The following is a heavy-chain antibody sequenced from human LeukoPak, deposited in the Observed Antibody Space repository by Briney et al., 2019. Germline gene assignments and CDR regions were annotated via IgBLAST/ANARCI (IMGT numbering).Heavy chain of an antibody. CDR3: APRGLLRSFDY. D-gene: IGHD2-15*01. Sequence: PGESLRLAWAASGFTFSSYSMNWVRQAPGKGLEWVSSISSSSSYIYYGDSVKGRFTISRDNAKNSLYLQMNSLRAEDTAVYYCAPRGLLRSFDYWGQGTLVTVSS. J-gene: IGHJ4*02. CDR1: GFTFSSYS. CDR2: ISSSSSYI. V-gene: IGHV3-21*01.